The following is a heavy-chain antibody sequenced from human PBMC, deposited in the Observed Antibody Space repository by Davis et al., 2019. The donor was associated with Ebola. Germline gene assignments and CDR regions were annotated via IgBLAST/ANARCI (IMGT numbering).Heavy chain of an antibody. D-gene: IGHD1-1*01. CDR3: ARAYWSGSWNDHGDV. CDR1: GYTFTSYG. CDR2: ISAYNGNT. Sequence: ASVKVSCKASGYTFTSYGISWVRQAPGQGLEWMGWISAYNGNTNYAQKLQGRVTMTTDTSTSTAYMEMRSLRSDDTAVYYCARAYWSGSWNDHGDVWGQGTTVTVSS. J-gene: IGHJ6*02. V-gene: IGHV1-18*01.